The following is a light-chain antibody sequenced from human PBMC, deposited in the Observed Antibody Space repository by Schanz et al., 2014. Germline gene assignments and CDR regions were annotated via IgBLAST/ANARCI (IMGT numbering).Light chain of an antibody. CDR3: QQTYRRLT. CDR2: AAL. CDR1: QTISTY. V-gene: IGKV1-39*01. J-gene: IGKJ4*01. Sequence: DIQMTQSPSSLSASVGDSVTITCRASQTISTYLNWYQHKPGKPPRLLVYAALSLQSGVPSRFSGSGFGTEFTLTISSLQPEDFATYYCQQTYRRLTFGGGTNIEI.